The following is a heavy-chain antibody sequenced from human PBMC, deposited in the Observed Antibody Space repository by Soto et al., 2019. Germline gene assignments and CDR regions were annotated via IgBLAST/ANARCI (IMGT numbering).Heavy chain of an antibody. Sequence: RDWSSGAEDSCAGYWSSWVRKRPGKGLEWMGRIDPSDSYTNYSPSFQGHVTISADKSISTAYLQWSSLKASDTAMYYCAREYHYYDSSGYYQQKDYWGQGTLVPVSS. CDR3: AREYHYYDSSGYYQQKDY. V-gene: IGHV5-10-1*01. D-gene: IGHD3-22*01. CDR2: IDPSDSYT. J-gene: IGHJ4*02. CDR1: EDSCAGYW.